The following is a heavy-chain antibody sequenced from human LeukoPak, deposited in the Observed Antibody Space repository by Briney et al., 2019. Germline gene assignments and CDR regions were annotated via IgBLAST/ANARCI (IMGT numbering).Heavy chain of an antibody. CDR2: ISNNGGYT. J-gene: IGHJ4*02. CDR3: AKGLAPHDY. Sequence: GGSLRLSCAASGFTFSSSAMSWVRQAPGKGLEWVSAISNNGGYTYYADSVQGRFTISRDNSKSTLCLQMNSLRAEDTAVYYCAKGLAPHDYWGQGTLVTVSS. V-gene: IGHV3-23*01. CDR1: GFTFSSSA. D-gene: IGHD3-9*01.